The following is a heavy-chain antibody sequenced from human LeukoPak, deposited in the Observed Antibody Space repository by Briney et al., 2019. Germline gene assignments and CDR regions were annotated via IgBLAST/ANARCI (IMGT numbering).Heavy chain of an antibody. CDR1: GFTVSSNY. D-gene: IGHD1-26*01. V-gene: IGHV3-53*01. Sequence: PGGSLRLSCAASGFTVSSNYMSWVRQAPGKGLEWVSVIYSGGSTCYADSVKGRFTISRDNSKNTLYHQMNSLRAEDTAVYYCAKGRGWEASYYYYYMDVWGKGTTVTISS. CDR3: AKGRGWEASYYYYYMDV. J-gene: IGHJ6*03. CDR2: IYSGGST.